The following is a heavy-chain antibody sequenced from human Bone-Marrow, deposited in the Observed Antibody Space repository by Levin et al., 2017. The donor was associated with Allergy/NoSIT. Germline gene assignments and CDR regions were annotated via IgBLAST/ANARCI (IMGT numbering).Heavy chain of an antibody. J-gene: IGHJ4*02. CDR1: GYTFTGYY. D-gene: IGHD1-1*01. Sequence: GESLKISCKASGYTFTGYYMEWVRQAPGQGLEWMGWINPNSGGANYAQKLQGRVTMTRDTSISTAYMELSRLRSDDTAVYYCARQYNNNWRGDYWGQGTLVTVSS. V-gene: IGHV1-2*02. CDR2: INPNSGGA. CDR3: ARQYNNNWRGDY.